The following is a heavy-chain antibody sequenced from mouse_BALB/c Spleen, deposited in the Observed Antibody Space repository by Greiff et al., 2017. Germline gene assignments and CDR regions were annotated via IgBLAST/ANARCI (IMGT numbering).Heavy chain of an antibody. V-gene: IGHV14-4*02. CDR3: NAGGNYVAY. CDR2: IDPENGDT. Sequence: EVQLQQSGAELVRSGASVKLSCTASGFNIKDYYMHWVKQRPEQGLEWIGWIDPENGDTEYAPKFQGKATMTADTSSNTAYLQLSSLTSEDTAVYYCNAGGNYVAYWGQGTLVTVSA. CDR1: GFNIKDYY. D-gene: IGHD2-1*01. J-gene: IGHJ3*01.